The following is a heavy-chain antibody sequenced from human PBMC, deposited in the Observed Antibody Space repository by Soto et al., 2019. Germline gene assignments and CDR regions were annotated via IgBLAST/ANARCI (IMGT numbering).Heavy chain of an antibody. V-gene: IGHV3-23*01. CDR1: GFTFNNYA. CDR3: AKGRGGSGSLTPRVDF. D-gene: IGHD3-10*01. CDR2: ISGGGDTT. Sequence: EVQLLESGGGLVQPGVSLRLSCAASGFTFNNYAMTWFRQAPEKGLEWVSAISGGGDTTSYADSVKGRFTVSRDGSKNTLYLQMSSLRAEDTALYYCAKGRGGSGSLTPRVDFWGQGTLVTVSS. J-gene: IGHJ4*02.